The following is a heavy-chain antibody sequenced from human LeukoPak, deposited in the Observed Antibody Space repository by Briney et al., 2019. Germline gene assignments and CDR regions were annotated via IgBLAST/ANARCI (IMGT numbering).Heavy chain of an antibody. CDR3: ARTTEGYAGGPGYSYYYYMDV. J-gene: IGHJ6*03. V-gene: IGHV4-59*01. Sequence: SETLSLTCTVSGGSISSYYWSWIRQPPGKGLEWIGFIRYSGSTHYNPSLKSRVTISVVTSKNQFSLKLRSVTAADTAVYYCARTTEGYAGGPGYSYYYYMDVWGKGTTVTISS. D-gene: IGHD5-12*01. CDR1: GGSISSYY. CDR2: IRYSGST.